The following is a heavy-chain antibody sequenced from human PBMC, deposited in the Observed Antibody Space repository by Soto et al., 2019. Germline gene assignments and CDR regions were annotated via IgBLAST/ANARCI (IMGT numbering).Heavy chain of an antibody. CDR3: ASWADIVVVVAAIDY. D-gene: IGHD2-15*01. CDR1: GFTFSSYA. Sequence: EVQLLESGGGLVQPGGSLRLSCAASGFTFSSYAMSWVRQAPGKGLEWVSAISGSGGSTYYADSVKGRFTISRDNSKNTLYLQMNSLRAEDMAVYYCASWADIVVVVAAIDYWGQGTLVTVSS. V-gene: IGHV3-23*01. J-gene: IGHJ4*02. CDR2: ISGSGGST.